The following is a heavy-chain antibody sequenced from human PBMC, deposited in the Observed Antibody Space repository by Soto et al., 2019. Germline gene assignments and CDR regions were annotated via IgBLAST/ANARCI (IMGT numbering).Heavy chain of an antibody. Sequence: ASVKVSCKASGYTFTSYYMHWVRQAPGQGLEWMGIINPSGGSTSYAQKFQGRVTMTRDTSTSTVYMELSSLRSEDTAVYYCARGRELFSYYYYGMDVWGQGTTVTVSS. D-gene: IGHD3-10*01. CDR2: INPSGGST. CDR3: ARGRELFSYYYYGMDV. CDR1: GYTFTSYY. V-gene: IGHV1-46*01. J-gene: IGHJ6*02.